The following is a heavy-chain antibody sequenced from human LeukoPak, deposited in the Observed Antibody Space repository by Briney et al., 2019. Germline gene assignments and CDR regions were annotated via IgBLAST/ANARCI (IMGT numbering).Heavy chain of an antibody. Sequence: PGGSLRLSCAASGFTFSSYAMHWVRQAPGKGLEWVAVISYDGSNKYYADSVKGRSTISRDNSKNTLYLQMNSLRAEDTAVYYCAKGGEGYLDYWGQGTLVTVSS. V-gene: IGHV3-30-3*01. CDR2: ISYDGSNK. CDR3: AKGGEGYLDY. J-gene: IGHJ4*02. CDR1: GFTFSSYA. D-gene: IGHD3-16*01.